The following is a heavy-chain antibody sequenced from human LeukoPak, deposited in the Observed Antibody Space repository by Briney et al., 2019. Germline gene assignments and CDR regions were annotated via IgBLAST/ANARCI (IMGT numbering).Heavy chain of an antibody. J-gene: IGHJ4*02. CDR2: ISAYNGNT. CDR1: GYTFTSYG. D-gene: IGHD2-15*01. V-gene: IGHV1-18*01. CDR3: ARIIQTRLGYCSGGSCYRNALDY. Sequence: ASVKVSCKASGYTFTSYGISWVRQAPGQGLEWMGWISAYNGNTNYAQKLHGRVTMTTDTSTSTAYMELRSLRSDDTAVYYCARIIQTRLGYCSGGSCYRNALDYWGQGTLVTVSS.